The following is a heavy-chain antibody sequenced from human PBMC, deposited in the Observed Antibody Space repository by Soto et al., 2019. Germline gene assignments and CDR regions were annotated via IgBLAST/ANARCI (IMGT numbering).Heavy chain of an antibody. CDR2: INAGNGNT. CDR3: ARAPGRVSSHFDY. Sequence: PSVKVSCKASGYTFTSYAMHWVRQAPGQRLEWMGWINAGNGNTKYSQKFQGRVTITRDTSASTAYMELSSLRSEDTAVYYCARAPGRVSSHFDYWGQGTLVTVSS. D-gene: IGHD1-26*01. CDR1: GYTFTSYA. V-gene: IGHV1-3*01. J-gene: IGHJ4*02.